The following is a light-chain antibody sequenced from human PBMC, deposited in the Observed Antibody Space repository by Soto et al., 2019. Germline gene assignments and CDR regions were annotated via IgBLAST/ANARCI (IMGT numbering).Light chain of an antibody. J-gene: IGKJ1*01. CDR3: QQYDNWPPWT. CDR1: QSVGSN. CDR2: AAS. V-gene: IGKV3-15*01. Sequence: EIVMTQSPATLSVSPGERATLSCRASQSVGSNLACYQQKPGQAPRLLIYAASTSATGIPARFSGSGSGTEFTLSLSSLQSEDFAVYYCQQYDNWPPWTFGQGTKVEIK.